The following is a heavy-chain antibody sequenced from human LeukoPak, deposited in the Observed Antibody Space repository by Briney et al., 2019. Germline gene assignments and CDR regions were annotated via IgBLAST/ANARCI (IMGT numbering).Heavy chain of an antibody. CDR3: ATLAYDNSGSYYFDS. J-gene: IGHJ4*02. CDR1: GGSFSGYY. V-gene: IGHV4-34*01. CDR2: INHSGST. Sequence: SETLSLTCAVYGGSFSGYYWSWIRQPPGKGLEWIGEINHSGSTNYNPSLKSRVTISVDTSKSQFSLKLTSVTAADTAIYYCATLAYDNSGSYYFDSWGQGTQVTVSS. D-gene: IGHD3-10*01.